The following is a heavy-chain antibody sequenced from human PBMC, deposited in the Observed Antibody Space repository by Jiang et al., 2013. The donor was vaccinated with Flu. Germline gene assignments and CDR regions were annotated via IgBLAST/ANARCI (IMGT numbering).Heavy chain of an antibody. J-gene: IGHJ4*02. CDR2: ISAYNGNT. D-gene: IGHD3-16*02. Sequence: GAEVKKPGASVKVSCKASGYTFTSYGISWVRQAPGQGLEWMGWISAYNGNTNYAQKLQGRVTMTTDTSTSTAYMELRSLRSDDTAVYYCARFMITFGGVIVHPPHNWGQGTLVTVSS. CDR3: ARFMITFGGVIVHPPHN. V-gene: IGHV1-18*04. CDR1: GYTFTSYG.